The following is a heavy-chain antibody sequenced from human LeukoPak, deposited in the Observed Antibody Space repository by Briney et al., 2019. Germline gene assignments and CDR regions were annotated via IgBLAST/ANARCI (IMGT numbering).Heavy chain of an antibody. D-gene: IGHD6-13*01. CDR3: AKELGIAAAGTERGYFGDY. Sequence: PGGSLRLSCAASGFTFSSYGMHWVRQAPGKGLEWVAVISYDGSSKYYADSVKGRFTISRDNSKNTLYLQMNSLRAEDTAVYYCAKELGIAAAGTERGYFGDYWGQGTLVTVSS. CDR2: ISYDGSSK. V-gene: IGHV3-30*18. CDR1: GFTFSSYG. J-gene: IGHJ4*02.